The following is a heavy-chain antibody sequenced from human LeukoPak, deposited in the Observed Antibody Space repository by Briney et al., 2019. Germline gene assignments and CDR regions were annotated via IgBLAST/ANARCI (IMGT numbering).Heavy chain of an antibody. V-gene: IGHV3-30*18. CDR1: GFTFSSYG. CDR2: ISYDGSNK. D-gene: IGHD1-26*01. Sequence: GRSLRLSCAASGFTFSSYGMHWVRQAPGKGLEWVAVISYDGSNKYYADSVKGRFTISRDNSKNTLYLQMKSLRAEDTAVYYCAKPFGDYYSEYNWFDPWGQGTLVTVSS. J-gene: IGHJ5*02. CDR3: AKPFGDYYSEYNWFDP.